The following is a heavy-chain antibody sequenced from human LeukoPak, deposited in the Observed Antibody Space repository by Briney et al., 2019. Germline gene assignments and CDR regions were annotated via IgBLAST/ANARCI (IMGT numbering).Heavy chain of an antibody. CDR3: ARDRLRIFGVVTYMFDY. CDR1: GFTFSDYY. CDR2: ISSSGSTI. V-gene: IGHV3-11*01. D-gene: IGHD3-3*01. Sequence: PGGSLRLSCAASGFTFSDYYMSWIRQAPGKGLEWVSYISSSGSTIYYADSVKGRFTISRENAKKSLYLQMNSLRAEGTAVYYCARDRLRIFGVVTYMFDYWGEGTLVTVSS. J-gene: IGHJ4*02.